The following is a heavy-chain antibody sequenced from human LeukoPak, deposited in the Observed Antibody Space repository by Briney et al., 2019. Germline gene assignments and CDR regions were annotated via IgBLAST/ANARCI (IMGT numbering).Heavy chain of an antibody. V-gene: IGHV3-23*01. Sequence: GGSLRLSCEASGFTFSSYAMGWVRQAPGKGLEWVSAISGSGGTTYYADSVKGRFTISRDNSKNTLYLQMNSLRAEDTAVYYCAKDPYYDSSGYYNYWGQGTLVTVSS. CDR2: ISGSGGTT. CDR3: AKDPYYDSSGYYNY. J-gene: IGHJ4*02. D-gene: IGHD3-22*01. CDR1: GFTFSSYA.